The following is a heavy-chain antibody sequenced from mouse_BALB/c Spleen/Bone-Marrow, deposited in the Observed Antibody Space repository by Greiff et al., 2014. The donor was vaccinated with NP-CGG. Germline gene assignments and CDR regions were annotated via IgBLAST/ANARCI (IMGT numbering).Heavy chain of an antibody. CDR3: ARDRGVQGYAMDY. CDR1: GFTFSDYY. D-gene: IGHD2-14*01. J-gene: IGHJ4*01. Sequence: EVHLVESGGGLVKPGGSLKLSCAASGFTFSDYYVYWVRQTPEKRLEWVATISDGSTYTYYPDSVKGRFTISRDNAKNNLYLQMSSLKSEDTALYYCARDRGVQGYAMDYWGQGTSVTVSS. V-gene: IGHV5-4*02. CDR2: ISDGSTYT.